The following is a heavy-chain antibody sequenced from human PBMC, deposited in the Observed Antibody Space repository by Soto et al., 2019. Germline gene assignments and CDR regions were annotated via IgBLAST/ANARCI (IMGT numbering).Heavy chain of an antibody. V-gene: IGHV1-18*04. CDR1: GYTFTSYG. CDR2: ISAYNGNT. J-gene: IGHJ6*02. Sequence: QVQLVQSGAEVKKPGASVKVSCKASGYTFTSYGISWVRQAPGQGLEWVGWISAYNGNTNYAQKLQGRVTMTTDTSTSTAYMELRSLRSDDTAVYYCARTAPVRPSDYYYGMDVWGQGTTVTVSS. D-gene: IGHD3-10*01. CDR3: ARTAPVRPSDYYYGMDV.